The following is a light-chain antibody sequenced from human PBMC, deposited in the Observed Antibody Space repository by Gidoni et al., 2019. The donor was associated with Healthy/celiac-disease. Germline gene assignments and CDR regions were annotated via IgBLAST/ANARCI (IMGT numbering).Light chain of an antibody. CDR3: QQYYSTPPYT. CDR2: WAS. J-gene: IGKJ2*01. Sequence: DIVMTLSPHSLAVSLGERATINCKSSQSVLYSSNNKNYLAWYQQKPGQPPKLLIYWASTRESGVPDRFSGSGSGTDFTLTISSLQAEDVAVYYCQQYYSTPPYTFGQGTKLEIK. CDR1: QSVLYSSNNKNY. V-gene: IGKV4-1*01.